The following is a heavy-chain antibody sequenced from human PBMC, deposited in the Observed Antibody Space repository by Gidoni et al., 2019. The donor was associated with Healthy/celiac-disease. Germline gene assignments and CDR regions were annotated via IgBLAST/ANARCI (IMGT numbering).Heavy chain of an antibody. CDR3: ARECSGGSCYDPAIRVGNAFDI. CDR1: GGSISSYY. CDR2: IYYSGRT. Sequence: QVQLQESGPGLVTPSETLSLTCTVSGGSISSYYWSWIRQPPGKGLEWIGYIYYSGRTNYNPSLKSRVTISVDTSKNQFSLKLSSVTAADTAVYYCARECSGGSCYDPAIRVGNAFDIWGQGTMVTVSS. J-gene: IGHJ3*02. D-gene: IGHD2-15*01. V-gene: IGHV4-59*01.